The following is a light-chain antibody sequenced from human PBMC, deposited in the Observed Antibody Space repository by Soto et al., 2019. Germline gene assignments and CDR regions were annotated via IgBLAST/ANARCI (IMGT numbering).Light chain of an antibody. CDR2: DAS. J-gene: IGKJ3*01. Sequence: DIQMTQSPSSLSASVGNRVTITCQASQDIATYLNWYQQKPGKAPNLLIYDASNLETGVPSRFSGGGSGTHFTFTISNLQPEDIATYYCQQLSRYPLTVGPGTKVDIK. CDR1: QDIATY. V-gene: IGKV1-33*01. CDR3: QQLSRYPLT.